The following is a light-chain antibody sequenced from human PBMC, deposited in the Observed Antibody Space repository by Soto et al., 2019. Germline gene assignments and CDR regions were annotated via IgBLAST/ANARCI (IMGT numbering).Light chain of an antibody. CDR2: HVT. J-gene: IGLJ1*01. CDR1: SSDIGHYDY. V-gene: IGLV2-14*03. Sequence: QSVLTQPASVSVSPGQSITISCTGTSSDIGHYDYVSWFQQHPGKAPKLLIYHVTYQPSWVSNRYSGSKSGDSTSLTISGLQADDEADYYCCSLTTSHTYVFGRGTKLTVL. CDR3: CSLTTSHTYV.